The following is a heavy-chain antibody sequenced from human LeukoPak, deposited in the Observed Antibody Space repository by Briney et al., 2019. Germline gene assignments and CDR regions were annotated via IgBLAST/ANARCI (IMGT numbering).Heavy chain of an antibody. D-gene: IGHD1-7*01. V-gene: IGHV4-34*01. CDR3: ARGLTGTYYYYYYYMDV. J-gene: IGHJ6*03. CDR1: GGSFSGYY. Sequence: ETLSLTCAVCGGSFSGYYWSWIRQPPGKGLEWIGEINHSGSTNYNPSLTSRVTISVDTSKNQSSLKLSSVTAADTAVYYCARGLTGTYYYYYYYMDVWGKGTTVTVSS. CDR2: INHSGST.